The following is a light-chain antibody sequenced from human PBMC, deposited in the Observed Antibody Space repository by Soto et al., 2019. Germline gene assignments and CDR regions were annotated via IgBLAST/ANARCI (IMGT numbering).Light chain of an antibody. Sequence: QPVLTQPPSASGTPGQSVAISCSGSSSNIGSNYVYWYQQLPGAAPKVLIYRNNQRPSGVPDRFSGSKSGTSASLAISGLGSDDEADYYCASWDESLSGYVFGTGTKLTVL. V-gene: IGLV1-47*01. CDR3: ASWDESLSGYV. CDR2: RNN. CDR1: SSNIGSNY. J-gene: IGLJ1*01.